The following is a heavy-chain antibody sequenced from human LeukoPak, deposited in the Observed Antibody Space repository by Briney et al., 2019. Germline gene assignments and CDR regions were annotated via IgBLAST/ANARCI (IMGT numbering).Heavy chain of an antibody. D-gene: IGHD2-2*01. CDR1: GFTLSSYW. Sequence: GGSLRLSCAASGFTLSSYWMHWVRQAPGKGLVWVSRINSDGSSTSYAVSVKGRFTISRDNAKNTLYLQMNSQRAEDTAVYYCARASRYCSSTSCYPKYWGQGTLVTVSS. CDR2: INSDGSST. V-gene: IGHV3-74*01. CDR3: ARASRYCSSTSCYPKY. J-gene: IGHJ4*02.